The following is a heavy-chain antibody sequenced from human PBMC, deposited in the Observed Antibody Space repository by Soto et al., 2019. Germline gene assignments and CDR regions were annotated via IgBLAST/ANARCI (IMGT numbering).Heavy chain of an antibody. CDR2: ISAYNGNT. D-gene: IGHD6-13*01. CDR1: GYTFTSYG. V-gene: IGHV1-18*01. CDR3: ARARDPRTAYSSSWKPIDY. J-gene: IGHJ4*02. Sequence: QVQLVQSGAEVKKPGASVKVSCKASGYTFTSYGISWVRQAPGQGLEWMGWISAYNGNTNYAQKLQGRVTMTTDTSTGTAYMDLRSLRSDDTAVYYCARARDPRTAYSSSWKPIDYWGQGTLVTVSS.